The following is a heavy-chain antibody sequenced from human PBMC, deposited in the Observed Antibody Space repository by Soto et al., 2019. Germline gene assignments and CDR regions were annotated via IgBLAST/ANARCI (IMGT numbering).Heavy chain of an antibody. CDR1: GFTFSSYE. CDR2: ISSSGSTI. V-gene: IGHV3-48*03. J-gene: IGHJ3*02. Sequence: WGSLRLYCAASGFTFSSYEMNWVRQAPGKGLEWVSYISSSGSTIYYADSVKGRFTISRDNAKNSLYLQMNSLRAEDTAVYYCARDHDVVVVAATDDDAFDIWGQGTMVTVSS. D-gene: IGHD2-15*01. CDR3: ARDHDVVVVAATDDDAFDI.